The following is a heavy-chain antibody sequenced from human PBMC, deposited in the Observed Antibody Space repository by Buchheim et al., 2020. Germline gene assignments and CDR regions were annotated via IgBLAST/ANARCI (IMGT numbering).Heavy chain of an antibody. J-gene: IGHJ4*02. CDR1: GFTFSSYA. V-gene: IGHV3-30*18. CDR3: ANLYYYDSSGYRPYFDY. Sequence: VQLLESGGGLVQPGGSLRLYCAASGFTFSSYAMSWVRQAPGKGLEWVAVISYDGSNKYYAESVKGRFTIYRDNSKNTLYLQMNSLRAEDTAVYYCANLYYYDSSGYRPYFDYWGQGTL. CDR2: ISYDGSNK. D-gene: IGHD3-22*01.